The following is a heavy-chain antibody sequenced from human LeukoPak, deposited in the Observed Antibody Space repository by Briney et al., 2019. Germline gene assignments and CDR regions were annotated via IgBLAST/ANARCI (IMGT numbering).Heavy chain of an antibody. D-gene: IGHD4-17*01. J-gene: IGHJ4*02. V-gene: IGHV1-18*01. Sequence: ASVKVSCKASGYTFTSYGISWVRQAPGQGLEWMGWISAYNGNTNYAQKLQGRVTMTTDTSTSTAYMELRSLRSDDTAVYYCAKPPALNDYGDYWGQGTLVTVSS. CDR2: ISAYNGNT. CDR3: AKPPALNDYGDY. CDR1: GYTFTSYG.